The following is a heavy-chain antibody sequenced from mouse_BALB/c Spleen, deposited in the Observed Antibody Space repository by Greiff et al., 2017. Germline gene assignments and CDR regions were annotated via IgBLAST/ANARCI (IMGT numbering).Heavy chain of an antibody. CDR3: ARPLRLRFDY. CDR1: GFTFSSYA. CDR2: ISSGGST. J-gene: IGHJ2*01. D-gene: IGHD1-2*01. V-gene: IGHV5-6-5*01. Sequence: EVQLVESGGGLVKPGGSLKLSCAASGFTFSSYAMSWVRQTPEKRLEWVASISSGGSTYCPDSVKGRFTISRDNARNILYLQMSSLRSEDTAMYYCARPLRLRFDYWGQGTTLTVSS.